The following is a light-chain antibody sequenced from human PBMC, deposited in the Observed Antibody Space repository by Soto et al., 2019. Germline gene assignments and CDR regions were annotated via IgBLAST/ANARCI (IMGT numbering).Light chain of an antibody. CDR3: STYTSSSTTVV. V-gene: IGLV2-14*01. CDR2: EVS. CDR1: SSNVGGYNY. Sequence: QSVLTQPASVSGSPGQSITISCTGTSSNVGGYNYVSWYQQHPGKAPKLMIYEVSNRPSGVSNRFSGSKSGNTASLTISGRQAEEEAAYYCSTYTSSSTTVVFGGGTKLTVL. J-gene: IGLJ2*01.